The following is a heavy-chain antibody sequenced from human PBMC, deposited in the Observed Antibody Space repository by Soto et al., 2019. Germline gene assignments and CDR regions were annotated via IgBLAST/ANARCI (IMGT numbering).Heavy chain of an antibody. V-gene: IGHV3-21*01. J-gene: IGHJ6*02. CDR2: ISSSSSYI. CDR1: GFTFSSYS. CDR3: ARATHPSYGMDV. Sequence: EVQLVESGGGLVKPGGSLRLSCAASGFTFSSYSMNSVRQAPGKGLEWVSSISSSSSYIYYADSVKGRFTISRDNAKNSLYLQMNSLRAEDTAVYYCARATHPSYGMDVWGQGTTVTVSS.